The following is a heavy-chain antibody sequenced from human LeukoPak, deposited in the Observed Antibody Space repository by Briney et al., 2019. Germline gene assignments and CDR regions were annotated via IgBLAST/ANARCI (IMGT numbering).Heavy chain of an antibody. J-gene: IGHJ6*03. Sequence: SETLSLTCAVYGGSLRAYCWRWIRQPPGKGLEWIGEINHSGGTNYNPSLKSRVTLSVDTSKNQFSLKLGSVTAADTAVCYYARRLLPRGYYYMDVWGNGTTVTVSS. CDR2: INHSGGT. V-gene: IGHV4-34*01. CDR3: ARRLLPRGYYYMDV. CDR1: GGSLRAYC. D-gene: IGHD6-25*01.